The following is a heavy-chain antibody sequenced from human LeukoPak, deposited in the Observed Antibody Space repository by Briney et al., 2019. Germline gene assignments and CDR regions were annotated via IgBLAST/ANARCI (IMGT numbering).Heavy chain of an antibody. D-gene: IGHD3-10*01. CDR2: ISDSGDST. CDR1: GFTFSSYA. J-gene: IGHJ6*03. CDR3: AKGSMVRGIISPRHYYMDD. Sequence: GGSLRLSCAASGFTFSSYAMSWVRQAPGKGLEWVSGISDSGDSTFYADSVKGRFTISRDNSKNTLYLQMNSLRAEDTAVYYCAKGSMVRGIISPRHYYMDDWGKGTTVTVSS. V-gene: IGHV3-23*01.